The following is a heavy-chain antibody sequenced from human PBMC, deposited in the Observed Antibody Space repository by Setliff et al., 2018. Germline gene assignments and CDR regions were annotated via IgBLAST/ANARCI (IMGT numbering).Heavy chain of an antibody. CDR1: GLTFSHAW. J-gene: IGHJ4*02. V-gene: IGHV3-15*01. CDR2: IRSRNDGGTT. D-gene: IGHD2-15*01. CDR3: STGSDGW. Sequence: GGSLRLSCAASGLTFSHAWMTWVRQSPGKGLEWVGRIRSRNDGGTTDYAAPVKGRFSISRDDSKDTVFLQMNSLKTEDTGTYYCSTGSDGWWGQGTLVTVSS.